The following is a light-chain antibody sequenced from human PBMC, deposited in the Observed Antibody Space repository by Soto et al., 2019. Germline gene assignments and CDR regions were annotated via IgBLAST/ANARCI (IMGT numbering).Light chain of an antibody. J-gene: IGKJ4*01. Sequence: IVLTQSPGSLSLSPGERATLSCRASQTVASNYLAWYHQKPGQAPRLLIYGASNRATGIPDRFSGSGSGTDFSLTISRLEPEDFAVYYCQQYGASPLTFGGGTKVEVK. CDR2: GAS. CDR1: QTVASNY. V-gene: IGKV3-20*01. CDR3: QQYGASPLT.